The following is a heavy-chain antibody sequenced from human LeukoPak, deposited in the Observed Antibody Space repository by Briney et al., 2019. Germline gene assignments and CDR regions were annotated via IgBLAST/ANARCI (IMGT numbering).Heavy chain of an antibody. CDR3: TKSSGRAALYYFDS. CDR2: IYPGGSDN. D-gene: IGHD1-14*01. Sequence: GASLQISCKGSGYIFTGYWIAWGRPLPGKGLEWMGIIYPGGSDNKYSPSFQGQVTISADKSISTAYRQWSSRTASDTAMYFCTKSSGRAALYYFDSWGQGALVTVSS. V-gene: IGHV5-51*01. J-gene: IGHJ4*02. CDR1: GYIFTGYW.